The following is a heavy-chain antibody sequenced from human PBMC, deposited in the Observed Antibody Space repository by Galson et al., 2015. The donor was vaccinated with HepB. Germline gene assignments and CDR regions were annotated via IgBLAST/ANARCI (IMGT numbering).Heavy chain of an antibody. J-gene: IGHJ1*01. CDR2: IYYSGST. CDR1: GGSISSSSYY. D-gene: IGHD3-10*01. V-gene: IGHV4-39*01. CDR3: AGQSMVRGVIITGAEYFQH. Sequence: ETLSLTCTVSGGSISSSSYYWGWIRQPPGKGLEWIGSIYYSGSTYYNPSLKSRVTISVDTSKNQFSLKLSSVTAADTAVYYCAGQSMVRGVIITGAEYFQHWGQGTLVTVSS.